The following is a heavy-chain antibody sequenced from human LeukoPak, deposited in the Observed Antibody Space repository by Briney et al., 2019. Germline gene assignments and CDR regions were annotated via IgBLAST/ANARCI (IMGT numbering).Heavy chain of an antibody. V-gene: IGHV3-43*01. CDR3: AKDIARYDSERGAFDI. D-gene: IGHD3-22*01. Sequence: GGSLRLSCAASGFTFDDYTMHWVRQAPGKGLEWVSLISWDGGSTYYADSVKGRFIISRDNSKNSLYLQMNSLRTEDTALYYCAKDIARYDSERGAFDIWGQGTMVTVSS. CDR2: ISWDGGST. CDR1: GFTFDDYT. J-gene: IGHJ3*02.